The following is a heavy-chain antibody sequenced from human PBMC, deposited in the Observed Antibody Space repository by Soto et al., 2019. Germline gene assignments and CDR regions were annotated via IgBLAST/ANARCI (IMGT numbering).Heavy chain of an antibody. CDR1: GYTFTSYG. CDR3: ARVGWAGYCTNGVCYDNWFDP. D-gene: IGHD2-8*01. Sequence: ASAKVSCKASGYTFTSYGISWVRQAPGQGLEWMGWISAYNGNTNYAQKLQGRVTMTTDTSTSTAYMELRSLRSDDTAVYYCARVGWAGYCTNGVCYDNWFDPWGQGTLVTVSS. J-gene: IGHJ5*02. V-gene: IGHV1-18*04. CDR2: ISAYNGNT.